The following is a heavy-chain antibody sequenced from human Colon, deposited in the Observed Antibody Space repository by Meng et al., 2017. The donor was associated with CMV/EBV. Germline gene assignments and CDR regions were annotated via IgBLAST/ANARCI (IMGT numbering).Heavy chain of an antibody. J-gene: IGHJ4*01. V-gene: IGHV1-46*01. Sequence: QVQLVQSGAEVRKPGASVRGSCKASGYTFSKSYISWVRQAPGQGPEWMGIINPTGDSTTLAQKFQGRVTVTRDTSTNTVYMELSSLRSDDTAVYYCASQAATHTYFDFWGHGTLVTVSS. CDR3: ASQAATHTYFDF. CDR2: INPTGDST. CDR1: GYTFSKSY. D-gene: IGHD6-13*01.